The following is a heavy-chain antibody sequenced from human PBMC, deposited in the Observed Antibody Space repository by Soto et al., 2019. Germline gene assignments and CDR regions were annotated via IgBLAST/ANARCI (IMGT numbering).Heavy chain of an antibody. CDR2: MFYRGTT. Sequence: XETLSLPCTVSDSISDFHCAGIRQPPGKGLEWIGHMFYRGTTTYNPSLESRITTSIDTSNNQFSLRLSSVTAADTAVYYCAALYNTSHFFPYWGRGTLVTVSS. V-gene: IGHV4-59*01. J-gene: IGHJ4*02. D-gene: IGHD1-20*01. CDR1: DSISDFH. CDR3: AALYNTSHFFPY.